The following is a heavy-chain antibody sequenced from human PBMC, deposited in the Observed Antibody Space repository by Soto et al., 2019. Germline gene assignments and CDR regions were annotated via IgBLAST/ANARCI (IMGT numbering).Heavy chain of an antibody. Sequence: SETLSLTCTVSGGSISSYYWSWIRQPPGKGLEWIGYIYYSGSTNYNPSLKSRVTISVDTSKNQFSLKLSSVTAADTAVYYCARVYYDSSGYYHGTSPRKYYFDYWGQGTLVTVSS. J-gene: IGHJ4*02. CDR2: IYYSGST. V-gene: IGHV4-59*01. CDR1: GGSISSYY. D-gene: IGHD3-22*01. CDR3: ARVYYDSSGYYHGTSPRKYYFDY.